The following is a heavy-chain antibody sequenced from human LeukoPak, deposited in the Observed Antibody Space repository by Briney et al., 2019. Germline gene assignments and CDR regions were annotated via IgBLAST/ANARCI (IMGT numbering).Heavy chain of an antibody. CDR3: ARDTRGVDDAFDI. D-gene: IGHD3-10*01. V-gene: IGHV3-53*01. CDR2: IYSGGST. CDR1: GFTFSDYY. Sequence: GGSLRLSCAASGFTFSDYYMSWVRQAPGKGLEWVSVIYSGGSTYYADSVKGRFTISRDNSKNTLYLQMNSLRAEDTAVYYCARDTRGVDDAFDIWGQGTMVTVSS. J-gene: IGHJ3*02.